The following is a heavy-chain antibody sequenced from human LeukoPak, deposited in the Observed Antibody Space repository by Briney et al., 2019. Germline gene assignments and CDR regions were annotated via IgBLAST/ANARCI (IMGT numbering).Heavy chain of an antibody. CDR3: ARVNSGWYLHFDF. Sequence: GESLKISCKGSGYNFNNYWIGWVRQMPGKGLEWMGIIYPADSDTRYSPSFQGQVTLSADKSISTAYLQWSSLKASDTAIYYCARVNSGWYLHFDFWAQGTLVTVSS. D-gene: IGHD6-19*01. V-gene: IGHV5-51*01. CDR2: IYPADSDT. CDR1: GYNFNNYW. J-gene: IGHJ4*02.